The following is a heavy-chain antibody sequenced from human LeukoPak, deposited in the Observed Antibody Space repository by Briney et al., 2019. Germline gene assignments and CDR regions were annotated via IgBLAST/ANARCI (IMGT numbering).Heavy chain of an antibody. V-gene: IGHV3-23*01. Sequence: GGSLRLSCAASGFTFSSYAMSWVRQAPGKGLEWVSAISGSGGSTYYADSVKGRFTISSDNSKNTLYLQMNSLRAEDTAVYYCAKAIHSSSAYYFDYWGQGTLVTVSS. D-gene: IGHD6-6*01. CDR3: AKAIHSSSAYYFDY. J-gene: IGHJ4*02. CDR1: GFTFSSYA. CDR2: ISGSGGST.